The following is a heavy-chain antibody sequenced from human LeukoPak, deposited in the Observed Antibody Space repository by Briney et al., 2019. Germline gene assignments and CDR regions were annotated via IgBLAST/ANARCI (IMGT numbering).Heavy chain of an antibody. CDR1: GGSISSYY. D-gene: IGHD1-26*01. V-gene: IGHV4-59*01. Sequence: SETLSLTCTVSGGSISSYYWSWIRQPPGKGLEWIGYIYYSGSTNYNPSLKSRVTISVDTSKSQFSLKLSSVTAADTAVYYCARASSGSWGAHYYFDYWGQGTLVTVSS. J-gene: IGHJ4*02. CDR2: IYYSGST. CDR3: ARASSGSWGAHYYFDY.